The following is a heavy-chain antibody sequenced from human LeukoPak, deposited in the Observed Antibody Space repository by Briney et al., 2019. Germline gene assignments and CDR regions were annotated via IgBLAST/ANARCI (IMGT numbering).Heavy chain of an antibody. J-gene: IGHJ6*02. CDR2: IYSGGST. V-gene: IGHV3-66*02. CDR1: GFTVSSNY. D-gene: IGHD3-9*01. Sequence: PGGSLRLSCAASGFTVSSNYMSWVRQAPGKGLEWVSVIYSGGSTYYADPVKGRFTISRDNSKNTLYLQMNSLRAEVTAVYYCACAYYDILTGYSSYYYYYGMDVWGQGTTVTVSS. CDR3: ACAYYDILTGYSSYYYYYGMDV.